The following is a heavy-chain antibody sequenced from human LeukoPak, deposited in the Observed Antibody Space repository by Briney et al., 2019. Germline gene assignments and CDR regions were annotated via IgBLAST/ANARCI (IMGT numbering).Heavy chain of an antibody. CDR3: ARARDGYSAHNDFDY. Sequence: SVKVSCQASGGTFSSYAISWLRQAPGQGLAWMGGIIPIFGTANYAQKFQGRVTITADESTSTAYMELSSLRSEDTAVYYCARARDGYSAHNDFDYWGQGTLVTVSS. V-gene: IGHV1-69*13. CDR1: GGTFSSYA. J-gene: IGHJ4*02. D-gene: IGHD5-24*01. CDR2: IIPIFGTA.